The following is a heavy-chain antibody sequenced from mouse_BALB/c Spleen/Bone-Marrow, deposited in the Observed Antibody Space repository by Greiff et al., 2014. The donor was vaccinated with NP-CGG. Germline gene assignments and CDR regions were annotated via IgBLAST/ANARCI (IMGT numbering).Heavy chain of an antibody. V-gene: IGHV7-3*02. CDR2: IRNKANGYTT. J-gene: IGHJ1*01. CDR1: GFTFTDYY. Sequence: EVKLVESGGGLVQPGGSLRLSCATSGFTFTDYYMSWVRQPPGKALEWLGFIRNKANGYTTEYSASVKGRFIISRDNSQSILYLQMNTLRAEDSATYYCARDKNYGSYWYFDVWGAGTTVTVSS. CDR3: ARDKNYGSYWYFDV. D-gene: IGHD2-1*01.